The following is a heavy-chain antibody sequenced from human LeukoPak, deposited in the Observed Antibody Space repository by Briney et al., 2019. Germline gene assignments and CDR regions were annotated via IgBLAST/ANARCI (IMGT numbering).Heavy chain of an antibody. CDR2: IKEDGGEG. J-gene: IGHJ3*02. Sequence: GGSLRLSCAASGFTFSSYWMTWVRQAPGKGLEWVANIKEDGGEGYYVDSVKGRFTVSRDNAKNSLYLQLTSLRAEDTAVYYCAKLAAGDAFDIWGQGTMVTVSS. CDR1: GFTFSSYW. CDR3: AKLAAGDAFDI. V-gene: IGHV3-7*01. D-gene: IGHD6-13*01.